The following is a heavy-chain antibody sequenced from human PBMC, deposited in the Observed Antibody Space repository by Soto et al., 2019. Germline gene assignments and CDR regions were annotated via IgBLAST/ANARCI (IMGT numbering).Heavy chain of an antibody. D-gene: IGHD2-2*01. Sequence: EVQVVESGGDLVQPGGSLRLSCAASGFSVPDNYMNWVRQAPGKGLEWVSIIDIGGNTYYADSVKDRFTISRANSRNTLYLHMGSLRAEDTAVYYCARGRGSTGYLGREHYFDYWGQGTLVTVSP. CDR1: GFSVPDNY. V-gene: IGHV3-66*01. CDR3: ARGRGSTGYLGREHYFDY. CDR2: IDIGGNT. J-gene: IGHJ4*02.